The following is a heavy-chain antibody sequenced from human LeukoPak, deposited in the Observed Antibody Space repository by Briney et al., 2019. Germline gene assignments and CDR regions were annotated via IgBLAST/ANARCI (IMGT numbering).Heavy chain of an antibody. D-gene: IGHD2/OR15-2a*01. CDR1: GNYW. CDR3: VSFYETY. V-gene: IGHV3-74*01. CDR2: INSDGSWT. Sequence: GGSLRLSCAASGNYWMHWVRQAPGKGLVWVSHINSDGSWTSYADSVKGRFTISKDNAKNTVYLQMNSLRAEDTAVYYCVSFYETYWGRGTLVTVSS. J-gene: IGHJ4*02.